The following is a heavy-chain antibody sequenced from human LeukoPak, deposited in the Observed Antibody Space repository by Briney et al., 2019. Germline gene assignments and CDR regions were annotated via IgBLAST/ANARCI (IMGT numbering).Heavy chain of an antibody. D-gene: IGHD6-13*01. Sequence: PSETLSLTCAVYGGSFSGYYWSWIRQPPGKGLEWIGEINHSGSTNYNPSLKSRVTISVDTSKNQFSLKLSSVTAADTAVYYCARSYSNNWYAGFDPWGQGTLVTVSS. CDR1: GGSFSGYY. CDR3: ARSYSNNWYAGFDP. CDR2: INHSGST. V-gene: IGHV4-34*01. J-gene: IGHJ5*02.